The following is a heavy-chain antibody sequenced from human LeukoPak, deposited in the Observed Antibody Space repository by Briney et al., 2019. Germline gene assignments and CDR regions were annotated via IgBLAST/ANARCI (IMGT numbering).Heavy chain of an antibody. CDR2: ISSDGSKN. Sequence: GGSLRLSCAASGFTFTNCAMHWVRQTPGKGLEWVALISSDGSKNIYADPVKGRFTVSRDNSKNTLYLQMNSLRAEDTAVYYCVKGLVQTTMSYSVDYWGQGALVTVSS. CDR3: VKGLVQTTMSYSVDY. J-gene: IGHJ4*02. CDR1: GFTFTNCA. D-gene: IGHD1-1*01. V-gene: IGHV3-30*18.